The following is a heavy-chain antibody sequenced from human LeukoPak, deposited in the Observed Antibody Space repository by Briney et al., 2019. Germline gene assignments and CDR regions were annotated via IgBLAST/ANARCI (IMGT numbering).Heavy chain of an antibody. V-gene: IGHV1-69*04. CDR2: IIPILGIA. CDR3: ARGRDEVPAANDAFDI. Sequence: SVKVSCKASGGTFSSYAISWVRQAPGQGLEWMGRIIPILGIANYAQKFQGRVTITADKSTSTAYMELSSLRSEDTAVYYCARGRDEVPAANDAFDIWGQGTMVTVSS. CDR1: GGTFSSYA. J-gene: IGHJ3*02. D-gene: IGHD2-2*01.